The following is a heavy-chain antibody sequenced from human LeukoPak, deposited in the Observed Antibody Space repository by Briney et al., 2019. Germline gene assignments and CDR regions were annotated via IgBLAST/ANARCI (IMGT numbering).Heavy chain of an antibody. CDR1: GFTVSSNY. CDR3: AASSSSKQPPFDY. J-gene: IGHJ4*02. CDR2: IYSGGST. V-gene: IGHV3-53*01. D-gene: IGHD2-2*01. Sequence: GGSLRLSCAASGFTVSSNYMSWVRQAPGKGLEWVSVIYSGGSTYYADSVKGRFTISRDNSKNTLYLQMNSLRAEDTAVYYCAASSSSKQPPFDYWGQGTLVTVSS.